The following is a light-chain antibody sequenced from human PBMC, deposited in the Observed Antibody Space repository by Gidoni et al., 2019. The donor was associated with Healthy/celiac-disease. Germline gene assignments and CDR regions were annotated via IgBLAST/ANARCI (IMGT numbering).Light chain of an antibody. CDR2: QDS. Sequence: SYELTQPHSVSVSPGQTASITCSGDKLGDEYACWYQPKPGQSPVLVIYQDSKRPSGIPERFSASNSGNTATLTISGTQAMDEADYYSQAWDSSVVVFGGGTKLTVL. CDR3: QAWDSSVVV. CDR1: KLGDEY. V-gene: IGLV3-1*01. J-gene: IGLJ2*01.